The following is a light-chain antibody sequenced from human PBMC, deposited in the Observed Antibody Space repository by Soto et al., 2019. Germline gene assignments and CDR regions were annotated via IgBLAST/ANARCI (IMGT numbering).Light chain of an antibody. J-gene: IGLJ2*01. Sequence: QSALTQPASVSGSPGQSITISCTGTSSDVGGYDYVSWHQQHPGNAPKLMIYEVNTRPSGVSNRFSGSKSGNTASLTISGLQAEYEADYYCCSYTSSGAHVFGGGTKLTVL. CDR1: SSDVGGYDY. V-gene: IGLV2-14*01. CDR3: CSYTSSGAHV. CDR2: EVN.